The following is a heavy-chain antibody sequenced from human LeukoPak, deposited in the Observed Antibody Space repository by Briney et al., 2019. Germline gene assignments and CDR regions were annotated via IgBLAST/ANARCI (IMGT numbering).Heavy chain of an antibody. CDR2: IYTSGST. J-gene: IGHJ5*02. V-gene: IGHV4-61*02. CDR3: ARDAGLGSGWYYAFDP. D-gene: IGHD6-19*01. CDR1: GGSISSGSHY. Sequence: PSETLSLTCTVSGGSISSGSHYWSWIRQPAGKGLEWIGRIYTSGSTNYNPSLKSRITISVDTANNPFSLKLSSVTPADTAVYYCARDAGLGSGWYYAFDPWGQGTLVTVSS.